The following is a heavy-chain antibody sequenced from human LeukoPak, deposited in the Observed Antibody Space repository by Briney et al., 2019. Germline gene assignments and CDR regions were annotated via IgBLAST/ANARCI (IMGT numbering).Heavy chain of an antibody. D-gene: IGHD5-18*01. CDR3: ARDLGGNTAPDY. V-gene: IGHV3-23*01. J-gene: IGHJ4*02. Sequence: PGGSLRLSCAASGFTFSSYAMSWVRQAPGKGLEWVSAISGSGGSTYYADSVKGRFTTSRDNSKNTLYLQMNSLRAEDTAVYYCARDLGGNTAPDYWGQGTLVTVSS. CDR1: GFTFSSYA. CDR2: ISGSGGST.